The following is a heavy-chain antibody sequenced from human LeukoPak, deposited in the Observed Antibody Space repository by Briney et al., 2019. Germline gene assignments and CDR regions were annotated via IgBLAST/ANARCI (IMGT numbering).Heavy chain of an antibody. Sequence: GGSLRLSCAASGFTFSNAWMNWVRQAPGKGLEWVSYISSSGSTIYYADSVKGRFTISRDNAKNSLYLQMNSLRAEDTAVYYCAELGITMIGGVWGKGTTVTISS. CDR3: AELGITMIGGV. J-gene: IGHJ6*04. V-gene: IGHV3-48*04. D-gene: IGHD3-10*02. CDR1: GFTFSNAW. CDR2: ISSSGSTI.